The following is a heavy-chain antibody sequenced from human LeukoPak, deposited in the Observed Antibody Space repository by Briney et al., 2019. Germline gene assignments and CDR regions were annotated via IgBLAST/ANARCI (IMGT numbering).Heavy chain of an antibody. J-gene: IGHJ4*02. Sequence: ASVKVSCKASGYTFTGYYIHWVRQAPGQGLEWMGWINPKSGGTNYAQKFQGRVTMTRDTSITTVYMELSGLTSDDTAVYYCARFQSGYGYLYWGQGTQVTVSS. V-gene: IGHV1-2*02. CDR2: INPKSGGT. CDR3: ARFQSGYGYLY. CDR1: GYTFTGYY. D-gene: IGHD5-18*01.